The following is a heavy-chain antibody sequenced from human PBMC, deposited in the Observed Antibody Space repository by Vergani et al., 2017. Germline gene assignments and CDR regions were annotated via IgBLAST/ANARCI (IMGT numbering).Heavy chain of an antibody. CDR2: TWYDGNNK. D-gene: IGHD1-14*01. J-gene: IGHJ5*02. Sequence: QVQLVESGGGVVQPGRSLRLSCAASGFTSNQYGMHWVRPAPGKGLEWVAVTWYDGNNKQYADSVKGRFTISRDNSKSTMYLQMNSLRDEDTGVYYCARDLRLLYNQFDPWGQGTLVTVSS. CDR1: GFTSNQYG. CDR3: ARDLRLLYNQFDP. V-gene: IGHV3-33*01.